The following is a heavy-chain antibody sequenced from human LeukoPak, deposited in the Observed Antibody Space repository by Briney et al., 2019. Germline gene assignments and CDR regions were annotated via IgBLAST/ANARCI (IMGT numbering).Heavy chain of an antibody. J-gene: IGHJ5*01. CDR3: ARDQASYRSRGCFDS. Sequence: TSETLSLTCVVSEYSISSGYYWGWIRQSPGRGLEWIGSIHHSGTVYYNPSLQSRVTISVDISKNHFSLKLPSVTAADTAVYYCARDQASYRSRGCFDSWGQGTLVIVSS. CDR1: EYSISSGYY. D-gene: IGHD3-10*01. CDR2: IHHSGTV. V-gene: IGHV4-38-2*02.